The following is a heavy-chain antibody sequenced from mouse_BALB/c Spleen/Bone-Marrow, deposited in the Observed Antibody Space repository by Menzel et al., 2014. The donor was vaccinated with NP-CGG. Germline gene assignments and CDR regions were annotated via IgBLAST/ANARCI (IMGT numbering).Heavy chain of an antibody. CDR1: GFTFSTYT. Sequence: EVMLVESGGGLVKPGGSLMLSCAASGFTFSTYTMSWVRQTPEKRLEWVATISSGGGYTYYPDNLKGRFTISRDNATNTQYLQRNSLKAEDTAMYYWTREGRNENFVYWGQGTTPTIST. CDR3: TREGRNENFVY. V-gene: IGHV5-6-4*01. CDR2: ISSGGGYT. J-gene: IGHJ2*01.